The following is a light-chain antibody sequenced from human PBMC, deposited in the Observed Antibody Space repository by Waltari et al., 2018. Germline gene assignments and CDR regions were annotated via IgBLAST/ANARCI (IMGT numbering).Light chain of an antibody. V-gene: IGKV3-20*01. CDR2: GAS. CDR1: QSVSSTY. CDR3: QQYGSSPRVT. Sequence: EIVLTQSQGNLSLSPGERATLSCRASQSVSSTYLAWYQQEPGQAPRLLIYGASSRATGIPDRFSGSGSGTDFTLTISRLEPEDFAVYYCQQYGSSPRVTFGQGTRLEIK. J-gene: IGKJ5*01.